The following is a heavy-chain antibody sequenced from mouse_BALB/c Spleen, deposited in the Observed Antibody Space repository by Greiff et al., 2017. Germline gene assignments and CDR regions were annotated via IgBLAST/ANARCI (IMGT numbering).Heavy chain of an antibody. CDR1: GFTFSSFG. CDR2: ISSGSSTI. J-gene: IGHJ4*01. Sequence: EVKVEESGGGLVQPGGSRKLSCAASGFTFSSFGMHWVRQAPEKGLEWVAYISSGSSTIYYADTVKGRFTISRDNPKNTLFLQMTSLRSEDTAMYYCARSTTPMDYWGQGTSVTVSS. CDR3: ARSTTPMDY. V-gene: IGHV5-17*02. D-gene: IGHD2-1*01.